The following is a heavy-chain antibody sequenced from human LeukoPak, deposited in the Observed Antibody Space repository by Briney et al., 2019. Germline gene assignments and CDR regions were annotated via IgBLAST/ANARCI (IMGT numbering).Heavy chain of an antibody. V-gene: IGHV4-39*07. Sequence: PSETLSLTCTVSGGSISSSSYYWGWIRQPPGKGLEWIGEINHSGSTNYNPSLKSRVTISVDTSKNQFSLKLSSVTAADTAVYYCARAGNSYGCDYWGQGTLVTVSS. CDR3: ARAGNSYGCDY. J-gene: IGHJ4*02. D-gene: IGHD5-18*01. CDR1: GGSISSSSYY. CDR2: INHSGST.